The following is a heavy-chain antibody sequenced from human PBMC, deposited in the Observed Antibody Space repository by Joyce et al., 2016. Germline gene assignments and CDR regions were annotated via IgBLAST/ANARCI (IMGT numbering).Heavy chain of an antibody. CDR3: ACQEGGITAMDV. J-gene: IGHJ6*02. CDR2: IYYSGGT. Sequence: QLQMQESGPGLVKPSATLSLTCTVSGGSISSRSYYWGWIRQPPGKGLEWIERIYYSGGTYYSPSLKSRVTIAVDTSKNHFSLKLSAVTAADTAVYYCACQEGGITAMDVWGQGTTVTVSS. V-gene: IGHV4-39*02. D-gene: IGHD1-14*01. CDR1: GGSISSRSYY.